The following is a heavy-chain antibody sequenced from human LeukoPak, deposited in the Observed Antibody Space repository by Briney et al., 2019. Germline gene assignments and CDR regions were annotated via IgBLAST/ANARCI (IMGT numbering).Heavy chain of an antibody. CDR2: INHSVST. CDR3: ARGCSSTSRLYYFAY. J-gene: IGHJ4*02. V-gene: IGHV4-34*01. Sequence: PSETLSLTCAVYGGSFSGYYWSWIRQPPGKGLEWIGEINHSVSTNYNPSLKSRVTISVDTSKNQFSLKLSSVPAADTAVYYCARGCSSTSRLYYFAYWGQGTLVTVSS. CDR1: GGSFSGYY. D-gene: IGHD2-2*01.